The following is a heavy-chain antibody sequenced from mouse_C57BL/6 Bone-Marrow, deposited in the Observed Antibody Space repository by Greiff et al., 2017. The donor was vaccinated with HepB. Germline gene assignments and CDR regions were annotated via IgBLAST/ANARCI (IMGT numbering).Heavy chain of an antibody. CDR2: ISSGGSYT. Sequence: EVQVVESGRDLVKPGGSLKLSCAASGFTFSSYGMSWVRQTPDKRLEWVATISSGGSYTYYPDSVKGRFTISRDNAKNTLYLQMSSLKSEDTAMYYCARPPYYSNYPYYYAMDYWGQGTSVTVSS. CDR1: GFTFSSYG. V-gene: IGHV5-6*01. J-gene: IGHJ4*01. CDR3: ARPPYYSNYPYYYAMDY. D-gene: IGHD2-5*01.